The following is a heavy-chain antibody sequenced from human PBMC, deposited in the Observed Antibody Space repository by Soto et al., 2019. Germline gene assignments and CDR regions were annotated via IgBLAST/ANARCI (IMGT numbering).Heavy chain of an antibody. V-gene: IGHV4-4*07. D-gene: IGHD3-3*01. CDR1: GGSMSSYY. J-gene: IGHJ5*02. CDR2: VYSSGGT. Sequence: PSETLSLTCTVSGGSMSSYYWTWIRQPAGKGLEWIGRVYSSGGTHYNTSLKSRVTISLDTSKKQFSLRLLSVTDADTAVYYCARGQRFSDWFDPWGQGTLVTVSS. CDR3: ARGQRFSDWFDP.